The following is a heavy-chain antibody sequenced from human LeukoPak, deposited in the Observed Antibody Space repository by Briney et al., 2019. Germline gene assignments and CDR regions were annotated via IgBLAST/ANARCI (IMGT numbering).Heavy chain of an antibody. V-gene: IGHV3-64D*09. J-gene: IGHJ4*02. CDR3: VKQSLTLWIDY. Sequence: PGGSLRLSCSAPGFTFSSYPMHLVRQAPGKGLEYVSAISSDGGTTYYADSVKGRFTTSRDNSKNTLYLQLSNLTTDDTPMFYCVKQSLTLWIDYWGQGTLVTVSS. D-gene: IGHD2-21*01. CDR2: ISSDGGTT. CDR1: GFTFSSYP.